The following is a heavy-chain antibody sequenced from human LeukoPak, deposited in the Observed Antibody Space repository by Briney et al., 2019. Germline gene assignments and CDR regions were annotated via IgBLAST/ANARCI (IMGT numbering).Heavy chain of an antibody. CDR2: IAYDGSNK. V-gene: IGHV3-30-3*01. CDR3: ARGFYYDSSGYYPQGY. J-gene: IGHJ4*02. Sequence: GGSLILSCAASGFTFNSYAMHWVRQAPGKELEGVAVIAYDGSNKYYADSVKGRFTISRDNSKNTRYLQMNSLRAEDTAVYYCARGFYYDSSGYYPQGYWGQGTLVTVSS. D-gene: IGHD3-22*01. CDR1: GFTFNSYA.